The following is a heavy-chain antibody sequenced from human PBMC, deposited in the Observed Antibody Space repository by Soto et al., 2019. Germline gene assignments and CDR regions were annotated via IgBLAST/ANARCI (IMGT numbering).Heavy chain of an antibody. J-gene: IGHJ5*02. Sequence: QGQLQESGPGLVKPSETLSLPCTVSGDSISTYNLGWIRQPPGKGLEWIGCIYYTGVTNYNPSLTXQXXISVDTPKNQLSLKLNSRTAADTALYFCAGVAADIVSWLDPWGPGTEVTVSS. CDR3: AGVAADIVSWLDP. CDR1: GDSISTYN. V-gene: IGHV4-59*01. D-gene: IGHD5-12*01. CDR2: IYYTGVT.